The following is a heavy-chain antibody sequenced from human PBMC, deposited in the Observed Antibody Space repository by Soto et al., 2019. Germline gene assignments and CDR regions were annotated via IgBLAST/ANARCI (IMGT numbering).Heavy chain of an antibody. J-gene: IGHJ4*02. V-gene: IGHV3-30-3*01. Sequence: QVQLVESGGGVVQPGRSLRLSCAASGFTFSSYAMHWVRQAPGKGLEWVAVISYDGSNKYYADSVKGRFTISRDNSKXXXXXXXXXXXXXXXXXXXXXXXXXXXXXXXEVFDYWGQGTLVTVSS. CDR3: XXXXXXXXXXXEVFDY. CDR2: ISYDGSNK. CDR1: GFTFSSYA.